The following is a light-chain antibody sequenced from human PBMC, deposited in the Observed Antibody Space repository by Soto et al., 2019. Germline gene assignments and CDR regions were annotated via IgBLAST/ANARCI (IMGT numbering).Light chain of an antibody. CDR2: AAS. CDR3: QQFIVNPLT. Sequence: DLQLTQSPSFLSASVGDRVTITCRASQGIRDFLAWYQQKPGKAPKLLIYAASTLQAGVPTRFRAFASGTDFTLTINTLQPADSATYYCQQFIVNPLTFGGGTKVEIK. V-gene: IGKV1-9*01. J-gene: IGKJ4*01. CDR1: QGIRDF.